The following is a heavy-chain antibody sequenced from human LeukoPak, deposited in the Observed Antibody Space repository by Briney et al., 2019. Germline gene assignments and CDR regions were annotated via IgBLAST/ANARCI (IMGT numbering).Heavy chain of an antibody. CDR2: IYNSGST. CDR1: GGSISSGAYY. V-gene: IGHV4-31*03. D-gene: IGHD7-27*01. CDR3: ARHVGAWGSLDY. Sequence: RTSQTLSLTCTVSGGSISSGAYYWSWIRQHPGEGLEWIGFIYNSGSTYYNPSLKSRVSISVDTSKNQFSLKLSSVTAADTAVYYCARHVGAWGSLDYWGQGTLVTVSS. J-gene: IGHJ4*02.